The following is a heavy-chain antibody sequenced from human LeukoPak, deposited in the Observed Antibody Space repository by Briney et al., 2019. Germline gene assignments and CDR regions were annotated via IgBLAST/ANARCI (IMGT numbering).Heavy chain of an antibody. J-gene: IGHJ4*02. Sequence: PSETLSLTCAVYGGSFSGYYWSWIRQPPGKGLEWIGEINHSGSTNYNPSLKSRVIISVDTSKNQFSLKLSSVTAADTAVYYCASLGHSGSYPGGVDYWGQGTLVTVSS. V-gene: IGHV4-34*01. D-gene: IGHD1-26*01. CDR2: INHSGST. CDR3: ASLGHSGSYPGGVDY. CDR1: GGSFSGYY.